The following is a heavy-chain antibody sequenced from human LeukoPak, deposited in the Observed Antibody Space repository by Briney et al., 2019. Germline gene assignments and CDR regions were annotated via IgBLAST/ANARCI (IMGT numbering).Heavy chain of an antibody. CDR1: GYTFTSYD. CDR2: MNPNSGNT. CDR3: ARGDSSSWFPFDY. J-gene: IGHJ4*02. V-gene: IGHV1-8*01. D-gene: IGHD6-13*01. Sequence: VASVKVSCKASGYTFTSYDINWVRQATGQGLEWMGWMNPNSGNTGYAQKFQGRVTMTRNTSISTAYMELIGLRSEDTAVSYCARGDSSSWFPFDYWGQGTLVTVSS.